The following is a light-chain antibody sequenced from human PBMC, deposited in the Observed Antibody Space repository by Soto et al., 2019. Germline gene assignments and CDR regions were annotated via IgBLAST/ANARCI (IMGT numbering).Light chain of an antibody. Sequence: QSVLTQPPSVSGAPGQRVTISCTGSSSNIGAGYDVHWFQQLPGTAPKLLIFGNYNRPSGVPDRFSGSKSGNTASLTISGLQAADEADYYCSLYTSENAYVFGTGTKVTVL. V-gene: IGLV1-40*01. CDR1: SSNIGAGYD. CDR3: SLYTSENAYV. J-gene: IGLJ1*01. CDR2: GNY.